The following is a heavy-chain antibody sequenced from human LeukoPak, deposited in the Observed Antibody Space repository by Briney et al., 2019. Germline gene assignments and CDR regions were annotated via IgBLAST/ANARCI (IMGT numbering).Heavy chain of an antibody. J-gene: IGHJ4*02. V-gene: IGHV1-18*01. CDR3: ARDCSNGVCFHRAH. D-gene: IGHD2-8*01. Sequence: ASVKVSCKASGYTLSEYGISWVRRAPGQGLEWVGWITTYNGDKKYAEKFQGRVTMTTDTSTSTYYMELRSLTSDDTAISYCARDCSNGVCFHRAHWGQGTLVTVST. CDR2: ITTYNGDK. CDR1: GYTLSEYG.